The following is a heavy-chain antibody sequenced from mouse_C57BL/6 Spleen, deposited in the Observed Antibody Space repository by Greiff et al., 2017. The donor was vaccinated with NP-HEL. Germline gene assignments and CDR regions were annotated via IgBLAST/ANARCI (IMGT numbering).Heavy chain of an antibody. D-gene: IGHD2-2*01. CDR3: AHLRGYDGFDD. Sequence: VQLQQSGAELVKPGASVKLSCTASGFNIKDYYMHWVKQRTEQGLEWIGRIDPEDGDTKYAPKFQGKATITADTSSNTAYLQLSSLTSDDTAVYYCAHLRGYDGFDDWGQGTTLTVAT. CDR2: IDPEDGDT. V-gene: IGHV14-2*01. J-gene: IGHJ2*01. CDR1: GFNIKDYY.